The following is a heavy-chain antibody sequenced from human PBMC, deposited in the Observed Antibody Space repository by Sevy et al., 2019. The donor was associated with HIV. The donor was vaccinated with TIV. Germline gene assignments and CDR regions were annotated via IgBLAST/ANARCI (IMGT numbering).Heavy chain of an antibody. CDR2: RKQDGSEK. J-gene: IGHJ6*02. V-gene: IGHV3-7*01. D-gene: IGHD6-19*01. CDR3: ARDKAGGWYPYSSYGMDV. Sequence: GGSLRLSCAASGFTFSSYWMSWVRQAPGKGLEWVANRKQDGSEKYYVDSVKGRFTISRDNAKNSLYLPMNSLRAEDTAVYYCARDKAGGWYPYSSYGMDVWGQGPTVTVSS. CDR1: GFTFSSYW.